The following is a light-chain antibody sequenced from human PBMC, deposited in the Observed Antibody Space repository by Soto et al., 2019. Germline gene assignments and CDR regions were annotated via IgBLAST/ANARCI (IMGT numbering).Light chain of an antibody. CDR2: DAS. CDR3: QQRSSWPDT. CDR1: QSVRSY. V-gene: IGKV3-11*01. Sequence: EIVLTQSPATLSLSPGERATLSCRASQSVRSYLAWFQHKPGQAPRLLIYDASNRATGVPPRFSGSGSGTDFTITISSLEPEDFAVYYCQQRSSWPDTFGQGTKVEI. J-gene: IGKJ2*01.